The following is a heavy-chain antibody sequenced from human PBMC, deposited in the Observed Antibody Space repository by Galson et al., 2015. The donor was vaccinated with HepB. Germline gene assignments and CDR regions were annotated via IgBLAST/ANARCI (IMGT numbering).Heavy chain of an antibody. V-gene: IGHV3-23*01. D-gene: IGHD4/OR15-4a*01. Sequence: SLRLSCAASGFTFSSYAMSWVRQAPGKGLEWVSSISGSGGSTDYADSVKGRFTMSRDNSKNTLYLQMNSLRAEDTAVYYCAKYRGPNSLYYYTMDVWGQGTTVTVSS. CDR2: ISGSGGST. CDR3: AKYRGPNSLYYYTMDV. CDR1: GFTFSSYA. J-gene: IGHJ6*02.